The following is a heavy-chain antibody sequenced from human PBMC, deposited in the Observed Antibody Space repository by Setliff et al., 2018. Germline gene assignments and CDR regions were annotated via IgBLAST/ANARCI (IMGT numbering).Heavy chain of an antibody. J-gene: IGHJ6*03. Sequence: SETLSLTCNVSGGSFSSSDDYWGWIRQPPGKGPEWLGSISYSGRNHYSPSLKSRVTMFADTSKNQFSLLLNSVTAADTAVYYCARQKYWSGYYGEGYYYYMDVWGKGTTVTVSS. CDR2: ISYSGRN. D-gene: IGHD3-3*01. V-gene: IGHV4-39*01. CDR1: GGSFSSSDDY. CDR3: ARQKYWSGYYGEGYYYYMDV.